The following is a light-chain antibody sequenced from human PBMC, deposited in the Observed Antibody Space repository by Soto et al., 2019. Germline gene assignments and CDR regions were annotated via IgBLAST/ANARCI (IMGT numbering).Light chain of an antibody. J-gene: IGKJ5*01. V-gene: IGKV3-20*01. CDR2: AAS. Sequence: PGETARVTGWASQSVGSSYFAWYQQKPGQAPRLLIYAASSRATGIPDRFSGSASGTGFTLTISRLEPEDFAVYYCQHYGISIPVGQGGRLEIK. CDR3: QHYGISIP. CDR1: QSVGSSY.